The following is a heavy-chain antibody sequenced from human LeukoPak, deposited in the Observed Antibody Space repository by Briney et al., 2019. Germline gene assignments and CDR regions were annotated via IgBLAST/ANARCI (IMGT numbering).Heavy chain of an antibody. J-gene: IGHJ4*02. V-gene: IGHV4-31*03. CDR1: GGSISSGDYY. Sequence: SQTLSLTCTVSGGSISSGDYYWSWIRQHPGKGLEWIGYIYYSGTTYYNPSLNSRVTISVDTSENQFFLKLSSVTAADTAVYYCARDLLGYGNFDYWGQGTLVTVSS. CDR3: ARDLLGYGNFDY. CDR2: IYYSGTT. D-gene: IGHD5-12*01.